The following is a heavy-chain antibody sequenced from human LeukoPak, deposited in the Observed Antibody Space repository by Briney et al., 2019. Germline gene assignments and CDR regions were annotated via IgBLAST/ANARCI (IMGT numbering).Heavy chain of an antibody. CDR3: AREGRDGYNYVKWFDP. Sequence: GGSLRLSCAASGFTLSNYWMSWARQAPGEGLGWVANIRQDGGEKYYVDSVRGRFTISRDNAKNSLYLQMNSLRAEDTAVYYCAREGRDGYNYVKWFDPWGQGTLVTVSS. J-gene: IGHJ5*02. V-gene: IGHV3-7*01. D-gene: IGHD5-24*01. CDR2: IRQDGGEK. CDR1: GFTLSNYW.